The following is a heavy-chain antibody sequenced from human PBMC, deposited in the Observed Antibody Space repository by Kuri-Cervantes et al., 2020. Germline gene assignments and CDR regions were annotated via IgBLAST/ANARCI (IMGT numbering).Heavy chain of an antibody. CDR2: ISWNSGSI. CDR1: GFTFDDYA. Sequence: GGSLRLSCAASGFTFDDYAMHWVRQAPGKGLEWVSGISWNSGSIGYADSVKGRFTISRDNAKNSPYLQMNSLRADDTAVYYCATLYRTMVARFDRDYWGQGTLVTVSS. J-gene: IGHJ4*02. V-gene: IGHV3-9*01. CDR3: ATLYRTMVARFDRDY. D-gene: IGHD4/OR15-4a*01.